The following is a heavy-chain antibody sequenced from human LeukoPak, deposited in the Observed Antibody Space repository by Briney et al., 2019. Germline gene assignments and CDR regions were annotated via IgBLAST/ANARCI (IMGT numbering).Heavy chain of an antibody. V-gene: IGHV4-39*01. CDR1: DDSISSSDHS. CDR2: ISHSGST. D-gene: IGHD3-10*01. CDR3: ARYVTYGSGKYYFDY. Sequence: SETLSLTCTVSDDSISSSDHSWSWIRQPPGKELEWIASISHSGSTYYNPSLKSRVTISVDTSKNQISLRLSSVTAADTAVYFCARYVTYGSGKYYFDYWGQGSLVTVSS. J-gene: IGHJ4*02.